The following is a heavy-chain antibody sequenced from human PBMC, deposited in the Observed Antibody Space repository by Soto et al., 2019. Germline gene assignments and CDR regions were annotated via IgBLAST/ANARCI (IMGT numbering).Heavy chain of an antibody. V-gene: IGHV1-18*01. J-gene: IGHJ6*02. Sequence: QVQLVQSGAEVKKPGASVKVSCKASGYTFTSYGISWVRQAPGQGLEWMGWISAYNGNTNYAQKLQGRVTMTTDTSTSTAYMELRILRSDDTAVYYCARYCSGGSCYPYYYYGMDVWGQGTTVTVSS. CDR1: GYTFTSYG. D-gene: IGHD2-15*01. CDR2: ISAYNGNT. CDR3: ARYCSGGSCYPYYYYGMDV.